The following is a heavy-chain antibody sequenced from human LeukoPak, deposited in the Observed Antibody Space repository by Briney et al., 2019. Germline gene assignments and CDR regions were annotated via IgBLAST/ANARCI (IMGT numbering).Heavy chain of an antibody. CDR3: ARFPGFDY. CDR1: GGAFSGYY. V-gene: IGHV4-34*01. Sequence: SETLSLTCAVYGGAFSGYYWSWIRQPPGKGLEWIGEINHSGSTNYNPSLESRVTISVDTSKNQFSLKLSSVTAADTAVYYCARFPGFDYWGQGTLVTVSS. D-gene: IGHD1-14*01. J-gene: IGHJ4*02. CDR2: INHSGST.